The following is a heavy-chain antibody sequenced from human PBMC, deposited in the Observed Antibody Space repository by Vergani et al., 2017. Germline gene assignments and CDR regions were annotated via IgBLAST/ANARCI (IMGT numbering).Heavy chain of an antibody. J-gene: IGHJ4*02. CDR1: GGSISSGGYY. V-gene: IGHV4-31*03. CDR2: IYYSGST. D-gene: IGHD3-3*01. Sequence: QVQLQESGPGLVKPSQTLSLTCTVSGGSISSGGYYWSWIRQPPGKGLEWIGYIYYSGSTYYNPSLKSRVTIDVDTSKNQLSLKLSSVTAADTAVYYCARGSNLYDFWSGYSFDYWGQGTLVTVSS. CDR3: ARGSNLYDFWSGYSFDY.